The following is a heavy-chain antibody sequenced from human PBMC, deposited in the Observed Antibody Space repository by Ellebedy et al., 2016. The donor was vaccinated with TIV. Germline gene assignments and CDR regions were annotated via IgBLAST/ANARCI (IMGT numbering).Heavy chain of an antibody. CDR1: GFTFSSYG. D-gene: IGHD4-11*01. CDR2: ISYDGSNK. V-gene: IGHV3-30*18. J-gene: IGHJ4*02. Sequence: PGGSLRLSCAASGFTFSSYGMHWVRQAPGKGLEWVAVISYDGSNKYYADSVKGRFTISRDNSKNTLYLQMNSLRAEDTAVYYCAKDRATVTRGYFDYWGQGTLVTVSS. CDR3: AKDRATVTRGYFDY.